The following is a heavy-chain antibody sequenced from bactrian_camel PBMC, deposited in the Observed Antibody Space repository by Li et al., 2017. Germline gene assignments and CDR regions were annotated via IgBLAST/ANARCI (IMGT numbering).Heavy chain of an antibody. J-gene: IGHJ4*01. CDR2: IDNDGFP. D-gene: IGHD1*01. V-gene: IGHV3S53*01. Sequence: HVQLVESGGDSVQPGGSLRLSCAISGSTAGTQSMAWFRQYPGNEREAIAAIDNDGFPTYHAAVKGRFAISRDNAENTLYLQMNSLKPEDTAMYYCAPRCCWFEKIRSLDVWGEGTQVTVS. CDR1: GSTAGTQS. CDR3: APRCCWFEKIRSLDV.